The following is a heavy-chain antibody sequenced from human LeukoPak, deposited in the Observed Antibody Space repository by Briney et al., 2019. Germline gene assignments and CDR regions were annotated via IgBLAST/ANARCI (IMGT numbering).Heavy chain of an antibody. J-gene: IGHJ5*02. D-gene: IGHD4-17*01. V-gene: IGHV4-39*07. CDR2: IYYSGST. CDR3: ARGGPTYGDYYLVGWFDP. Sequence: SETLSLTCTVSGGSISSSSYYWGWIRQPPGKGLEWIGSIYYSGSTYYNPSLKSRVTISVDTSKNQFSLKLSSVTAADTAVYYCARGGPTYGDYYLVGWFDPWGQGTLVTVSS. CDR1: GGSISSSSYY.